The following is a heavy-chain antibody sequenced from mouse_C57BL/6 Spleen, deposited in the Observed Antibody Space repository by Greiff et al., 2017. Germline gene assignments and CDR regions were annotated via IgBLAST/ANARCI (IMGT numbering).Heavy chain of an antibody. CDR1: GYSFTGYY. J-gene: IGHJ1*03. CDR2: INPSTGGT. D-gene: IGHD1-1*01. CDR3: ARAATVPSYWYFDV. Sequence: VQLQQSGPELVKPGASVKISCKASGYSFTGYYMNWVKQSPEKSLEWIGEINPSTGGTTYNQKFKAKATLTVDKSSSTAYMQLESLTSEDSAVYYCARAATVPSYWYFDVWGKGTTVTVSS. V-gene: IGHV1-42*01.